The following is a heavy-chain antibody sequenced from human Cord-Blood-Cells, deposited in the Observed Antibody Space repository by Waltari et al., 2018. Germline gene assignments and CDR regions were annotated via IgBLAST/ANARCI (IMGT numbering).Heavy chain of an antibody. CDR2: INHSGST. CDR3: ARGSDYDFWSGYYGDYYYGMDV. V-gene: IGHV4-34*01. J-gene: IGHJ6*02. Sequence: QVQLQQWGAGLLKPSKTLSLTCAVYGGSFSGYYWSWIRQPPGKGLEWIGEINHSGSTTYNPSLKSRVTRSVDTSKNQFSLKLSSVTAADTAVDYCARGSDYDFWSGYYGDYYYGMDVWGQVTTVTVSS. D-gene: IGHD3-3*01. CDR1: GGSFSGYY.